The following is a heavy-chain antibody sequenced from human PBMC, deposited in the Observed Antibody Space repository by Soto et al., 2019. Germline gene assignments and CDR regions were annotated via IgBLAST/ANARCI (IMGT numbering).Heavy chain of an antibody. CDR2: ITSNGDST. Sequence: GGSLRLSCAAFGFDFNKYAMTWVRQAPGKGLQWVSSITSNGDSTYYADSVKGRFTTSRDNSKNTLYLQMNSLRADDTAVFYCAKDSPTYTTSPFYFDSWGQGTLVTVSS. CDR3: AKDSPTYTTSPFYFDS. D-gene: IGHD2-2*02. V-gene: IGHV3-23*01. CDR1: GFDFNKYA. J-gene: IGHJ4*02.